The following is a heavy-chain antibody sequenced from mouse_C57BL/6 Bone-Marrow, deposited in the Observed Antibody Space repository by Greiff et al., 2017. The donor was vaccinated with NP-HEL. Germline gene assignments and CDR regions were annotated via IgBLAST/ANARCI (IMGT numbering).Heavy chain of an antibody. Sequence: EVQGVESGGGLVKPGGSLKLSCAASGFTFSDYGMHWVRQAPEKGLEWVAYISSGSSTIYYADTVKGRFTISRDNAKNTLFLQMTSLRSEDTAMYYCARSDGYYLAWFAYWGQGPLVTVSA. CDR3: ARSDGYYLAWFAY. V-gene: IGHV5-17*01. D-gene: IGHD2-3*01. J-gene: IGHJ3*01. CDR2: ISSGSSTI. CDR1: GFTFSDYG.